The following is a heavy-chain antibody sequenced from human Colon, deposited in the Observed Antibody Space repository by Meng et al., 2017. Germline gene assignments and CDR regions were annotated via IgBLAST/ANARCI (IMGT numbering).Heavy chain of an antibody. CDR3: ARPRATYGDYDPFDI. CDR1: GYIFTTYA. D-gene: IGHD4-17*01. V-gene: IGHV1-3*01. CDR2: INAANGNT. Sequence: ASVKVSCKASGYIFTTYAMHWVRQAPGQSLEWRGWINAANGNTKYSQKFEGRVTMTRDTSASIGYMELSSLRSDDTAIYYCARPRATYGDYDPFDIWGQGTMVTVSS. J-gene: IGHJ3*02.